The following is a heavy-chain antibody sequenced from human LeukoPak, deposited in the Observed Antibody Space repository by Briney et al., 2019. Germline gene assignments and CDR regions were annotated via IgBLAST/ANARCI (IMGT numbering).Heavy chain of an antibody. Sequence: GESLKISCKVSGYSFTCYWIGWVRQMPGKGLEWMGIIYPRDSDTRYSPSFQGQVTISADKSISTAYLQWSSLKASDTAMYYCARLRPQDAFDIWGQGTMVTVSS. CDR1: GYSFTCYW. V-gene: IGHV5-51*01. CDR3: ARLRPQDAFDI. J-gene: IGHJ3*02. CDR2: IYPRDSDT.